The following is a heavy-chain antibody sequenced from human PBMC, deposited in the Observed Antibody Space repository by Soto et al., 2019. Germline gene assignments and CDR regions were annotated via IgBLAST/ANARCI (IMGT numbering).Heavy chain of an antibody. D-gene: IGHD2-15*01. Sequence: ASVNVSCKASGYTFTSYGISWVRQAPGQGLEWMGWISAYNGNTNYAQKLQGRVTMTTDTSTSTAYKELRSLRSDDTDVYYCARVRDCSGGSCYFDYWGQGTLVTVSS. J-gene: IGHJ4*02. V-gene: IGHV1-18*01. CDR2: ISAYNGNT. CDR3: ARVRDCSGGSCYFDY. CDR1: GYTFTSYG.